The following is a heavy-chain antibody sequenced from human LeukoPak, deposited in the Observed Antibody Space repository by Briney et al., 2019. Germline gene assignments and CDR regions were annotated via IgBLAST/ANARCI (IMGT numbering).Heavy chain of an antibody. V-gene: IGHV4-61*02. Sequence: PSQILSLTCTVSGGSITNLDYYWTWIRQLAGKRLEWIGRIYTSGGTNYNPSLKSRVTISVDTSKNQFSLKLSSVTAADTAVYYCARRLNTDYGDYSLDYWGQGTLVTVSS. D-gene: IGHD4-17*01. CDR2: IYTSGGT. J-gene: IGHJ4*02. CDR1: GGSITNLDYY. CDR3: ARRLNTDYGDYSLDY.